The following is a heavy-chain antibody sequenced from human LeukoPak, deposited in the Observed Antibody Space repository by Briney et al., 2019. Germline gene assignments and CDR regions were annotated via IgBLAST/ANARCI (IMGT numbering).Heavy chain of an antibody. Sequence: GASVKVSCKASGYNFTNYYAIRWVRQAPGQRLEWMGWINTGNGDTKYSQKLQGRVTITRDTSATTVYMELSNLRSEDTAVYYCARGLIRIGSWWRRDPDNSLDYWGQGTLDTVSS. V-gene: IGHV1-3*04. CDR3: ARGLIRIGSWWRRDPDNSLDY. J-gene: IGHJ4*02. CDR2: INTGNGDT. CDR1: GYNFTNYYA. D-gene: IGHD2-15*01.